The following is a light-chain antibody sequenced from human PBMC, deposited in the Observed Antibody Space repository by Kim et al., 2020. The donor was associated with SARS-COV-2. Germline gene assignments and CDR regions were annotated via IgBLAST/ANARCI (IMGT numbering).Light chain of an antibody. J-gene: IGKJ4*01. CDR1: QSVSSSY. V-gene: IGKV3D-20*01. Sequence: SPGDRATRSCGASQSVSSSYLAWYQQKPGLAPRLLIYDASSRATGIPDRLSGSGSGTDFTLTISRLEPEDFAVYYCQQYGISPLTFGGGTKVDIK. CDR2: DAS. CDR3: QQYGISPLT.